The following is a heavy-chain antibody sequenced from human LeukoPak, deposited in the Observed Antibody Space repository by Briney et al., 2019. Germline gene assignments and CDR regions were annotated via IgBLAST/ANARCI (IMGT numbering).Heavy chain of an antibody. Sequence: GGSLRLSCAASGFTFSIFEMNWVRQAPGKGLEWVSYISSSGSTIYYADSVKGRFTISRDNAKNSLYLQMNSLRAEDTAVYYCASYVPAARFDPWGQGTLVTVSS. J-gene: IGHJ5*02. CDR1: GFTFSIFE. D-gene: IGHD2-2*01. V-gene: IGHV3-48*03. CDR2: ISSSGSTI. CDR3: ASYVPAARFDP.